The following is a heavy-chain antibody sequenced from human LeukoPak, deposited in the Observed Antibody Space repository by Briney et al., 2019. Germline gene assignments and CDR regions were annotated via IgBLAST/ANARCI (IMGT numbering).Heavy chain of an antibody. J-gene: IGHJ5*02. CDR1: GGSISSYY. CDR3: ASRCGGNSDSCWFDP. CDR2: IYYSGST. D-gene: IGHD4-23*01. V-gene: IGHV4-59*01. Sequence: SETLSLSCTVSGGSISSYYWSWIRQPPGKGLEWIGYIYYSGSTNYNPSLKSRVTISVDTSKNQFSLKLSSVTAADTAVYYCASRCGGNSDSCWFDPWGQGTLVTVSS.